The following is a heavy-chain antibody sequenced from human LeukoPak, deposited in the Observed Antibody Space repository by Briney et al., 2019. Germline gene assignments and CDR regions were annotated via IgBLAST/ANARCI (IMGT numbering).Heavy chain of an antibody. CDR2: INHSGST. CDR3: ARSTVTRGYY. Sequence: SETLSLTCAVYSGSFSGYYWSWIRQPPGKGLEWIGEINHSGSTNYNPSLKSRVTISVDTSKNQFSLKLSSVTAADTAVYYCARSTVTRGYYWGQGTLVTVSS. V-gene: IGHV4-34*01. CDR1: SGSFSGYY. J-gene: IGHJ4*02. D-gene: IGHD4-17*01.